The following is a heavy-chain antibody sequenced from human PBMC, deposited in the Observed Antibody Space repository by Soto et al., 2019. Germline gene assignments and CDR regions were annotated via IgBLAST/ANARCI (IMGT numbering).Heavy chain of an antibody. J-gene: IGHJ5*02. Sequence: SVKVSCKASGGTFSSYAISWVRQAPGQGLEWMGGIIPIFGTANYAQKFQGRVTITADESTSTAYMELSSLRSEDTAVYYCARVIIPNGGTIFGLVTLASFDPRGQATLGTRSS. CDR3: ARVIIPNGGTIFGLVTLASFDP. V-gene: IGHV1-69*13. CDR1: GGTFSSYA. D-gene: IGHD3-3*01. CDR2: IIPIFGTA.